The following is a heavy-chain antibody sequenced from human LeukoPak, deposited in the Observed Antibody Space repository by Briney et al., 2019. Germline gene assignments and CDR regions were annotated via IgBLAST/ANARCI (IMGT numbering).Heavy chain of an antibody. CDR3: ARGVEQWLVDY. J-gene: IGHJ4*02. CDR2: INSDGGST. D-gene: IGHD6-19*01. V-gene: IGHV3-74*01. CDR1: GFTFSNHW. Sequence: GGSLRLSCAVSGFTFSNHWMHWVRQAAGEGLVWVSYINSDGGSTSYADYVKGRFTISRDNARNTLYLQVNSLRAEDTAVYYCARGVEQWLVDYWGQGTLVTVSS.